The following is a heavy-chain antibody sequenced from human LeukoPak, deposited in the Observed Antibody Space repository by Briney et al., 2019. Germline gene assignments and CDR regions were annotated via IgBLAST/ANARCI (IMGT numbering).Heavy chain of an antibody. Sequence: GGTLRLSCAASGFTFSSYAMNWVRQAPGKGLEWVSAISGSSGRTYYADFVKGRFTISRDNSKNTLYLQMNSLRAEDTAVYYCAREVYGGYSYANLGPDYWGQGTLVTVSS. CDR3: AREVYGGYSYANLGPDY. D-gene: IGHD5-18*01. CDR2: ISGSSGRT. CDR1: GFTFSSYA. J-gene: IGHJ4*02. V-gene: IGHV3-23*01.